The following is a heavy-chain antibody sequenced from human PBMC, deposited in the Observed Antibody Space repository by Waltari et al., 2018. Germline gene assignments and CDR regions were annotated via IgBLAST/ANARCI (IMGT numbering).Heavy chain of an antibody. CDR2: IYATGAT. CDR3: ARGEDRIMALDY. Sequence: QVRLQESGPGLVKPSQTLSLTCTVSGASVSDDLYLWSWIRHPAGKEVEWLGHIYATGATNYNPSLKRRITISVDTSRDQFSLTLTSVTAADTALYYCARGEDRIMALDYWGQGTLVTVSS. D-gene: IGHD2-15*01. CDR1: GASVSDDLYL. V-gene: IGHV4-61*09. J-gene: IGHJ4*02.